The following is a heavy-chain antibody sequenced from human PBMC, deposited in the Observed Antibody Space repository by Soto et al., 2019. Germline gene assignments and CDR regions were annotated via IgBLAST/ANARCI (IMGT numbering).Heavy chain of an antibody. D-gene: IGHD5-12*01. CDR2: ISGSGGST. J-gene: IGHJ4*02. Sequence: PGGSLRLSCAASGFTFSSYAMSWVRQAPGKGLEWVSAISGSGGSTYYADSVKGRFTISRDNSKNTLYLQMNSLRAEDTAVYYCAKDHGQGEWLHSGDFDYWGQGTLVTVSS. CDR3: AKDHGQGEWLHSGDFDY. CDR1: GFTFSSYA. V-gene: IGHV3-23*01.